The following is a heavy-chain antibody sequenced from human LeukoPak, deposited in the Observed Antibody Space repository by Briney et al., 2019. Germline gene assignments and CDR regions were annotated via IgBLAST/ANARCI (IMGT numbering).Heavy chain of an antibody. D-gene: IGHD3-9*01. CDR2: IYTSGST. Sequence: KPSETLSLTCTVSGVSISSYYWSWIRQPAGKGLEWIGRIYTSGSTNHNPSLKSRVTMSVDTSKNQFSLKLSSVTAADTAVYYCATLTGYSSESWFDPWGQGILVTVSS. V-gene: IGHV4-4*07. J-gene: IGHJ5*02. CDR3: ATLTGYSSESWFDP. CDR1: GVSISSYY.